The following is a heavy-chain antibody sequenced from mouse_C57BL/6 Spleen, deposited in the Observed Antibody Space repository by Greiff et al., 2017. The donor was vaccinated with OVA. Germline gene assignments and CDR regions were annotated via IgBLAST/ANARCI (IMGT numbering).Heavy chain of an antibody. CDR2: IDPSDSET. CDR1: GYTFTSYW. J-gene: IGHJ3*01. V-gene: IGHV1-52*01. CDR3: ARDQGGSFAY. D-gene: IGHD3-2*02. Sequence: QVQLQQSGAELVRPGSSVKLSCKASGYTFTSYWMHWVKQRPIQGLEWIGNIDPSDSETQYNQKFKDKATLTVDKSSSTAYMQLSSLTSEDSAVYYGARDQGGSFAYWGQGTLVTVAA.